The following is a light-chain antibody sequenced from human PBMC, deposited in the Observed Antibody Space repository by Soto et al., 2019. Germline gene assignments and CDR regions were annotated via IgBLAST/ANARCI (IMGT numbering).Light chain of an antibody. J-gene: IGKJ4*01. CDR2: GAS. V-gene: IGKV3-11*01. CDR3: QQRSNWA. Sequence: EIVMTQSPATLSVSPGERATLSCRASQSVISNLALYQQKPGQAPGLVIYGASNRATGITDRFSGSGSATDFTLTISSLEPEDFAVYYCQQRSNWAFGGGTKVDI. CDR1: QSVISN.